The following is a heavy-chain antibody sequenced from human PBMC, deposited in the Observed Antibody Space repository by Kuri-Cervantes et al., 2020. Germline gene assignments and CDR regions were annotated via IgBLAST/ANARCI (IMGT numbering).Heavy chain of an antibody. Sequence: GESLKISCAASGFTFSSYGMHWVRQAPGKGLEWVAVISYDGSNQYYADSVKGRFTISRDNSKNTLYLQMNSLRAEDTAVYYCAREGQGYCSSTSCPFDYWGQGTLVTVSS. J-gene: IGHJ4*02. CDR1: GFTFSSYG. CDR2: ISYDGSNQ. V-gene: IGHV3-30*03. CDR3: AREGQGYCSSTSCPFDY. D-gene: IGHD2-2*01.